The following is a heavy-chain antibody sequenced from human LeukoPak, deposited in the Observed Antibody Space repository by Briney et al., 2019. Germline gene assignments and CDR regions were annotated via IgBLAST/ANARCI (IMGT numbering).Heavy chain of an antibody. V-gene: IGHV3-21*01. CDR3: ARARSSGWYRDY. CDR1: GFTFSSYS. J-gene: IGHJ4*02. CDR2: ISSSSYI. Sequence: GGSLRLFCAASGFTFSSYSMNWVRQAPGKGLEWVSSISSSSYIYYADSVKGRFTISRDNAENSLYLQMNSLRAEDTAVYYCARARSSGWYRDYWGQGTLVTVSS. D-gene: IGHD6-19*01.